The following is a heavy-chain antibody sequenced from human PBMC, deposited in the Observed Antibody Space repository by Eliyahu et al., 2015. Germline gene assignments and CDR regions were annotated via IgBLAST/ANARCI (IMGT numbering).Heavy chain of an antibody. CDR3: ARVLGVGSVFDY. CDR2: IYYSGST. J-gene: IGHJ4*02. V-gene: IGHV4-30-4*01. Sequence: QVQLQESGPGLVKPSQTLXLTCTVSGGXISSGDXYWSWIRQPPGKGLEWIGYIYYSGSTYYNPSLKSRVTISVDTSKXQFSLKLSSVTAADTAVYYCARVLGVGSVFDYWGQGTLVTVSS. D-gene: IGHD2-15*01. CDR1: GGXISSGDXY.